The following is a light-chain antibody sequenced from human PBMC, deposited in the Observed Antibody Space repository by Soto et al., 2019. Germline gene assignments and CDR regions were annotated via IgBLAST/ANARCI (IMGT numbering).Light chain of an antibody. CDR3: SSYTSNSHYV. CDR1: SSVVGGYNH. CDR2: DDS. Sequence: QSALTQPASVSGSPWQSITNSSTGNSSVVGGYNHVSWYHHHPGKAPKLLIYDDSHRPSGVSNRFSGSKSGNTASLTISGLQAEDEADYYCSSYTSNSHYVFGTGTQLTVL. J-gene: IGLJ1*01. V-gene: IGLV2-14*03.